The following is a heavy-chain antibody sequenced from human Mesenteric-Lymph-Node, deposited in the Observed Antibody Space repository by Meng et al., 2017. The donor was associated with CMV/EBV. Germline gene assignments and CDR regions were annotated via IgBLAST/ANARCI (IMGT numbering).Heavy chain of an antibody. CDR2: INPNSGGT. D-gene: IGHD6-13*01. J-gene: IGHJ6*02. CDR1: GSTSSSYG. Sequence: ASVKVSCKASGSTSSSYGISWVRQAPGQGLEWMGWINPNSGGTNYAQKFQGRVTMTRDTSISTAYMELSRLRSDDTAVYYCARPPRAAGPLSFMDVWGQGTTVTVSS. CDR3: ARPPRAAGPLSFMDV. V-gene: IGHV1-2*02.